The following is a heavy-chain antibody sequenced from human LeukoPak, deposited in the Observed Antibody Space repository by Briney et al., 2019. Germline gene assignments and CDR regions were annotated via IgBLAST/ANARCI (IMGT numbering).Heavy chain of an antibody. Sequence: GGSLRLSCSASGFTFSDYDMNWVRQAPGKGLEWVSSISYLSSHVYYGDSVRGRFSISRDNAKNSLYLQMNSLGAEDTAIYYCGRAFPPLRTSSAGDLWGQGILVTVSS. CDR1: GFTFSDYD. CDR2: ISYLSSHV. CDR3: GRAFPPLRTSSAGDL. D-gene: IGHD3-16*01. J-gene: IGHJ4*02. V-gene: IGHV3-21*01.